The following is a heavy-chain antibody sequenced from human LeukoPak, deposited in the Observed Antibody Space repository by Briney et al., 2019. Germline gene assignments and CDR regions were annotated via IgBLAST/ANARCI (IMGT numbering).Heavy chain of an antibody. CDR3: ARYAATGGPNWFDP. J-gene: IGHJ5*02. D-gene: IGHD2-15*01. CDR1: GASISNYY. Sequence: PSETLSLTCTVSGASISNYYWSWTRQPPGKGLKWIGYIHNTGSTNYNPSLKSRVTISADTSKNQFSLRLSSVTAADTAIYYCARYAATGGPNWFDPWGPGTLVTVSS. CDR2: IHNTGST. V-gene: IGHV4-59*01.